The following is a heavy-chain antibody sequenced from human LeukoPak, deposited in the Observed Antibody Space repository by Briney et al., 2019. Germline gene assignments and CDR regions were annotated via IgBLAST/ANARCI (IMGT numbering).Heavy chain of an antibody. D-gene: IGHD2-8*01. V-gene: IGHV4-34*01. CDR1: GGSFSGYY. Sequence: SETLSLTCAVYGGSFSGYYWSWIRQPPGKGLEWIGSIYYSGSTYYNPSLKSRVTISVDTSKNQFSLKLRSVTAADTAVYYCARPRSRVSWFDPWGQGTLVTVSS. CDR3: ARPRSRVSWFDP. J-gene: IGHJ5*02. CDR2: IYYSGST.